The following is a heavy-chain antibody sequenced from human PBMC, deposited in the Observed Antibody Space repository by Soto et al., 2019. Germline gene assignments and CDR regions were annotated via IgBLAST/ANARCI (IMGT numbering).Heavy chain of an antibody. CDR3: ARASGSSYWFDP. D-gene: IGHD1-26*01. J-gene: IGHJ5*02. Sequence: GGSLRLSCSASGFTFSSYAMHWVRQAPGKGLEYVSSISINGGSTHYADSVKGRFTISRDNSRNTQYLQMSSLRADDTAVYYCARASGSSYWFDPWGQGTLVTVSS. CDR2: ISINGGST. CDR1: GFTFSSYA. V-gene: IGHV3-64D*06.